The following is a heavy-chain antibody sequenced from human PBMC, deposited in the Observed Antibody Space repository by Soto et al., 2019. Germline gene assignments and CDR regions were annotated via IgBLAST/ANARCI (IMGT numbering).Heavy chain of an antibody. D-gene: IGHD6-13*01. CDR1: GDSIRSSSY. J-gene: IGHJ6*02. V-gene: IGHV4-39*01. CDR3: RRSSRYSTDV. CDR2: IYSTGNT. Sequence: PSETLSLTCTVSGDSIRSSSYWGWIRQPPGKGLEWIGRIYSTGNTYYNPSLNSQVTISVDTSKNQFSLKVISVTAADTAVYYCRRSSRYSTDVWGQGTTVTVS.